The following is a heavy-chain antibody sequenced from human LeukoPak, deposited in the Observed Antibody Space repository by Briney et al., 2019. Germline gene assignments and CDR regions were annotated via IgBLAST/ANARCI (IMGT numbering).Heavy chain of an antibody. D-gene: IGHD3-22*01. Sequence: GESLKISCKGSGYSFTSYWIGWVRQMPGKGLEWMGIIYPGDSDTRYSPSFQGQVTISADKSISTAYLQWSSLKASDTAMYYCARSRPAMIVVGTDAFDIWGQGTMVTVSS. CDR3: ARSRPAMIVVGTDAFDI. J-gene: IGHJ3*02. CDR1: GYSFTSYW. V-gene: IGHV5-51*01. CDR2: IYPGDSDT.